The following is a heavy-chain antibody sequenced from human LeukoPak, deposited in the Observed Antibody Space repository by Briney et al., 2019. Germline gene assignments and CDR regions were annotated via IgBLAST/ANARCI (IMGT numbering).Heavy chain of an antibody. CDR3: ARAEMYSSSWYY. V-gene: IGHV3-23*01. J-gene: IGHJ4*02. CDR1: GFTFSSYA. Sequence: PGGSLRLSCAASGFTFSSYAMSWVRQAPGKGLEWVSAISGSGGSTYYADSVKGRFTISRDNAKNSLYLQMNSLRAEDTAVYYCARAEMYSSSWYYWGQGTLVTVSS. D-gene: IGHD6-13*01. CDR2: ISGSGGST.